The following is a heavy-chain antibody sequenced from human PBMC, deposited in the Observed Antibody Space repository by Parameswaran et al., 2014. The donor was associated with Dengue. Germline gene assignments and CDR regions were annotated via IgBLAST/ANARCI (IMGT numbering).Heavy chain of an antibody. Sequence: VRQMPGKGLEWVSSISSSSSYIYYADSVKGRFTISRDNAKNSLYLQMNSLRAEDTAVYYCARDIVVVPAATYRSRYYYGMDVWGQGTTVTVSS. CDR2: ISSSSSYI. D-gene: IGHD2-2*01. V-gene: IGHV3-21*01. CDR3: ARDIVVVPAATYRSRYYYGMDV. J-gene: IGHJ6*02.